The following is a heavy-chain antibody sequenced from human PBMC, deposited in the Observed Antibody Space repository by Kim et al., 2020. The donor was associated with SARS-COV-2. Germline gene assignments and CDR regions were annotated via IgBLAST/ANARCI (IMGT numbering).Heavy chain of an antibody. CDR2: IDSSGST. CDR1: GGSISSSSYY. CDR3: AKHRGSRGNPDYYYGMDV. V-gene: IGHV4-39*01. D-gene: IGHD6-13*01. Sequence: SETLSLTCTVSGGSISSSSYYWGWLRQPPGKGLEWIGCIDSSGSTYYNPSLKSRVIISVDTSKNQFSLKLTSMTAADTAVYYCAKHRGSRGNPDYYYGMDVWGQGTTVTVSS. J-gene: IGHJ6*02.